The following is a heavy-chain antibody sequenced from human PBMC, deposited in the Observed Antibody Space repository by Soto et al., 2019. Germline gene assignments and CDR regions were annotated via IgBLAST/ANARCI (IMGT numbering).Heavy chain of an antibody. CDR2: IYYSGST. D-gene: IGHD3-22*01. Sequence: SETLSLTCTASGGSISSYYWSWIRQPPGKGLEWIGYIYYSGSTNYNPSLKSRVTISVDTSKNQFSLKLSSVTAADTAVYYCARDNGYLDYARQEDAFDIWGQGTMVTVTS. V-gene: IGHV4-59*01. CDR3: ARDNGYLDYARQEDAFDI. J-gene: IGHJ3*02. CDR1: GGSISSYY.